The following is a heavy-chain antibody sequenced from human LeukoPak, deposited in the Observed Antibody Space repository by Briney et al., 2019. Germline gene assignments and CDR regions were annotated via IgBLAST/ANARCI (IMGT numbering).Heavy chain of an antibody. D-gene: IGHD5-24*01. J-gene: IGHJ4*02. CDR3: ARGLGWLQYDDY. Sequence: PGGSLRLSCAASGCTFSSYAMHWVRQAPGKGLEWVAVISYDGSNKYYADSVKGRVTIPRDNSKNTLYLQMNSLRAEDTAVYYCARGLGWLQYDDYWGQGTLVTVSS. CDR2: ISYDGSNK. CDR1: GCTFSSYA. V-gene: IGHV3-30-3*01.